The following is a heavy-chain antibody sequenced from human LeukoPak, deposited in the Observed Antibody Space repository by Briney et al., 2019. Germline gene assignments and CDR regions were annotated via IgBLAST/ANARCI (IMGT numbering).Heavy chain of an antibody. CDR3: ARDFRGYIDY. CDR2: IYYSGST. CDR1: XGXISSXY. J-gene: IGHJ4*02. V-gene: IGHV4-59*01. Sequence: SXXXTXSXGXISSXYWXWVRQPPGKGLEWIGCIYYSGSTNYNPSLKSRVTISVDTSRNQFSLKLSSVTAADTAVYYCARDFRGYIDYWGQGALVTVSS. D-gene: IGHD5-18*01.